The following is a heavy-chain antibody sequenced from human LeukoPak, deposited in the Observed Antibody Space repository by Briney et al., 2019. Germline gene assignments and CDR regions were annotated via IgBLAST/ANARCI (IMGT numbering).Heavy chain of an antibody. CDR2: IYWNDDE. J-gene: IGHJ4*02. D-gene: IGHD1-26*01. Sequence: SGPTLVKPTQTLTLTCTFSGFSLSTSGVGVGVGWIRQPPGKALEWLALIYWNDDERYSPSLKSRLTITKATSKNQVVLTMTNMDPVDTATYYCARRIRSGTYYDYWGQGTLVTVSS. CDR3: ARRIRSGTYYDY. V-gene: IGHV2-5*01. CDR1: GFSLSTSGVGVG.